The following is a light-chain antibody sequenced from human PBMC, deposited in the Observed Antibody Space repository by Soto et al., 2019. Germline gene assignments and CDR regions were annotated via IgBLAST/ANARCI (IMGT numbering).Light chain of an antibody. J-gene: IGLJ2*01. CDR2: GNS. V-gene: IGLV1-40*01. Sequence: QSVLTQPPSVSGAPGQRVTISCTGSSSNIGAGYDVHWYQQLPGTAPKLLIYGNSNRPSGVPDRFSGSKSGTSASLASTGGAAEDEADYYCQSYDSSLSGPVFGGGTQLTVL. CDR1: SSNIGAGYD. CDR3: QSYDSSLSGPV.